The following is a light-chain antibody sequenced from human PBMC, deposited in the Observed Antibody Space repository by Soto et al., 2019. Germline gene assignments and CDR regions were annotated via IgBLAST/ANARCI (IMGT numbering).Light chain of an antibody. V-gene: IGKV1-5*03. J-gene: IGKJ4*01. CDR3: QQYKSYSLT. CDR1: QSISSW. Sequence: DIKMTLSPSTLSVSLGDRVTITCRASQSISSWLAWYQQKPGKAPKLLIYKASSLESGVPSRFSGSGSGTEFTLTISGLQPDDFATYYCQQYKSYSLTFGGGTKVDI. CDR2: KAS.